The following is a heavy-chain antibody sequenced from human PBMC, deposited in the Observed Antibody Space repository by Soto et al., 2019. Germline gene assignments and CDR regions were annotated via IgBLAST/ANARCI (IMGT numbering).Heavy chain of an antibody. V-gene: IGHV3-7*05. CDR1: GFTFSIYW. Sequence: GGSLRLSCAASGFTFSIYWMSWFRQAPGKGLEWVANIKQDGSEKYYVDSVKGRFTISRDNAKNSLYLQMNSLRAEDTAVYYCARDLRPMSGYSYGGPIYGMDVWGQGTTVTVSS. CDR2: IKQDGSEK. CDR3: ARDLRPMSGYSYGGPIYGMDV. J-gene: IGHJ6*02. D-gene: IGHD5-18*01.